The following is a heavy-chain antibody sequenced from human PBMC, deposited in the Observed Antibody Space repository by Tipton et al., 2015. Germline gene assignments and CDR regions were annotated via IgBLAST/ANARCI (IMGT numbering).Heavy chain of an antibody. CDR3: ARARGRHGGLFDS. Sequence: TLSLTCAVSAYSISSDYYWGWIRQPPGKGLEWIGSISHSGNTYYNPSLKSRVTMSRDTSKNHFSLKLNSVTAADTAVYYCARARGRHGGLFDSWGQGILVTVSS. D-gene: IGHD4-23*01. CDR2: ISHSGNT. J-gene: IGHJ4*02. CDR1: AYSISSDYY. V-gene: IGHV4-38-2*01.